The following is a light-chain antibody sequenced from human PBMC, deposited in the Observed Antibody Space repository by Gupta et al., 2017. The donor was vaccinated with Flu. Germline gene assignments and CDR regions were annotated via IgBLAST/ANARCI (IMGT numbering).Light chain of an antibody. CDR1: SSDVGGYKY. Sequence: QSALTQPASVSGSPGQSITFSCTGTSSDVGGYKYVSWYQQHPDKAPKLMIYEVSFRPSGVSTRFSGSKSGNTASLTISGLQAEDEADYYCSSYTSSRAVVFGGGTKLTVL. CDR3: SSYTSSRAVV. CDR2: EVS. V-gene: IGLV2-14*01. J-gene: IGLJ2*01.